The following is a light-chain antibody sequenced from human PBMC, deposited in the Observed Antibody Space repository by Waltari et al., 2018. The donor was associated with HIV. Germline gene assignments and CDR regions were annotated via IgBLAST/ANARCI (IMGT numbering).Light chain of an antibody. CDR1: QNINTF. CDR3: QQSYSTPFT. Sequence: DLQMTQSPSSLSASVGDRVQLTGLASQNINTFLNWYQQQPGKAPKVLIYYSTSLERGVPERFRGSGSGTDFTLDIIGLQAEDFATYFCQQSYSTPFTFGQGTKIEI. J-gene: IGKJ2*01. V-gene: IGKV1-39*01. CDR2: YST.